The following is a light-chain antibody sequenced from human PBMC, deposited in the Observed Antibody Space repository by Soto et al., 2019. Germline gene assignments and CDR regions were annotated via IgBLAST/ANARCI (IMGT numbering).Light chain of an antibody. CDR1: SSNIGSST. Sequence: QSVLTQPPSASGTPGQRVTISCSGRSSNIGSSTVHWFQQLPGTAPKLLIHRSDQRPSGVPDRFSGSKSGTSASLAIIGFQSGDEADYYCAAWNEALNGHVFGTGTKVTAL. CDR3: AAWNEALNGHV. J-gene: IGLJ1*01. V-gene: IGLV1-44*01. CDR2: RSD.